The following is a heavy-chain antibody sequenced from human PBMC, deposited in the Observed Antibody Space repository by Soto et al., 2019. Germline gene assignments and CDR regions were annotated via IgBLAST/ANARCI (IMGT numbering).Heavy chain of an antibody. CDR3: ARDARLGGTTVFSGY. D-gene: IGHD1-1*01. CDR2: ISAYNGNT. J-gene: IGHJ4*02. CDR1: GYTFTSYG. Sequence: QVQLVQSGAEVKKPGASVKVSCKASGYTFTSYGISWVRQAPGQGLEWMGWISAYNGNTNYAQKLQGRVTTTTDTSTSTAYMELRSLRSDDTAVYYCARDARLGGTTVFSGYWGQGPLVTVSS. V-gene: IGHV1-18*01.